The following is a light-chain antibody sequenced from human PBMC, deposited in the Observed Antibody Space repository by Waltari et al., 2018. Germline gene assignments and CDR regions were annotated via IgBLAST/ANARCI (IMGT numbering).Light chain of an antibody. CDR1: QSILYRSSNRNA. CDR2: WAA. CDR3: QQYYNAPLT. J-gene: IGKJ4*01. V-gene: IGKV4-1*01. Sequence: DIVMTQFPDSLAVSLGERATINCKSSQSILYRSSNRNALAWYQQKPGQPPKLLFFWAATRESGAPDRFSVSGSGTDFTLTISSLQAEDVAVYYCQQYYNAPLTFGGGTKVEIK.